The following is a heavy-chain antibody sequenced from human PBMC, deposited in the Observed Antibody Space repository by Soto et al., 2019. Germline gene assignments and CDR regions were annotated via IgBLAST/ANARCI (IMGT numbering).Heavy chain of an antibody. Sequence: SETLSLTCTVSGGSISXXXXXXXXXXXPPGKGLEWIGSIYYSGSTYYNPSLKSRVTISVDTSKNQFSLKLSSVTAADTAVYYCARRDYGDCEGYAFDIWGQGTMVTVSS. D-gene: IGHD4-17*01. CDR2: IYYSGST. CDR3: ARRDYGDCEGYAFDI. J-gene: IGHJ3*02. CDR1: GGSISXXXXX. V-gene: IGHV4-39*01.